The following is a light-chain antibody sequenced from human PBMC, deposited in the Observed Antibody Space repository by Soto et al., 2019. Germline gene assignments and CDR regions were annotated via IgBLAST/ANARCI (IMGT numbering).Light chain of an antibody. CDR2: EDS. CDR3: SSYTSSPLYV. CDR1: SSDVGGYNY. V-gene: IGLV2-14*01. Sequence: QSVLTQPASVSGSPGQSITISCTGTSSDVGGYNYVSWYQQHPGKAPKLMIYEDSNRPSGVSNRFSGSKSGNTASLTISGLQAEDEADYYCSSYTSSPLYVFGTGTKVTVL. J-gene: IGLJ1*01.